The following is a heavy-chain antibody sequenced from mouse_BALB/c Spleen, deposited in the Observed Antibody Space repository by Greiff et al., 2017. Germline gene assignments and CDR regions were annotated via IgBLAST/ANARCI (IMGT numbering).Heavy chain of an antibody. CDR1: GFNIKDTY. J-gene: IGHJ4*01. V-gene: IGHV14-3*02. CDR2: IDPANGNT. Sequence: DVHLVESGAELVKPGASVKLSCTASGFNIKDTYMHWVKQRPEQGLEWIGRIDPANGNTKYDPKFQGKATITADTSSNTAYLQLSSLTSEDTAVYYCARQLDAMDYWGQGTSVTVSS. D-gene: IGHD3-1*01. CDR3: ARQLDAMDY.